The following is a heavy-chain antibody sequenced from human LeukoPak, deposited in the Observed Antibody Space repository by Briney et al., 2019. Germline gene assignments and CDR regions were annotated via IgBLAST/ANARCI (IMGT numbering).Heavy chain of an antibody. CDR3: ARDAAYDFRNPYRYFQH. D-gene: IGHD3-3*01. CDR2: INSDGSST. V-gene: IGHV3-74*01. J-gene: IGHJ1*01. Sequence: GGSLRLSCAASGFTFSSYWMHWVRQAPGKGLVWVSRINSDGSSTSYADSVKGRFTISRDNAKNTLYLQMNSLRAEDTAVYYCARDAAYDFRNPYRYFQHWGQGTLVTVSS. CDR1: GFTFSSYW.